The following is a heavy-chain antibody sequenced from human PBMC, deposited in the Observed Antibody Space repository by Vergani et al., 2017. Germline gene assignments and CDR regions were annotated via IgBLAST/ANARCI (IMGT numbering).Heavy chain of an antibody. J-gene: IGHJ6*02. CDR2: ISGSGGST. CDR1: GFTFSSYA. D-gene: IGHD5-18*01. CDR3: ARDPAVYSYGYYYGMDV. V-gene: IGHV3-23*01. Sequence: EVQLLESGGGLVQPGGSLRLSCAASGFTFSSYAMSWVRQAPGKGLEWVSAISGSGGSTYYADSVKGRFTISRDNSKNTLYLQMNSLRAEDTAVYYCARDPAVYSYGYYYGMDVWGQGTTVTVSS.